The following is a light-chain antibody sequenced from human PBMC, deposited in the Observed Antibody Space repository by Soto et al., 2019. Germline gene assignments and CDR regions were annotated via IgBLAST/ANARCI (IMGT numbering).Light chain of an antibody. J-gene: IGKJ1*01. CDR1: QSVSSN. Sequence: EIVMTQSPATLSVSPGERATLSCRASQSVSSNLAWYQQKPGQAPRLLIYGASTRATGIPARFSGSGSGTEFTLPLSSLQSEDFAVYYCQQYNNWPLTFVQGTKVEIK. CDR2: GAS. CDR3: QQYNNWPLT. V-gene: IGKV3-15*01.